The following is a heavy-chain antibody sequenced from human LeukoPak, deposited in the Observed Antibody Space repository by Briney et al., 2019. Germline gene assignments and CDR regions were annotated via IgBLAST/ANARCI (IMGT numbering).Heavy chain of an antibody. CDR3: AKNSLVYDILTGYYPPPYFDY. D-gene: IGHD3-9*01. CDR2: IGGSGSST. V-gene: IGHV3-23*01. CDR1: GFTFNSYA. J-gene: IGHJ4*02. Sequence: GGSLRLSCAASGFTFNSYAMSWVRQAPGKGLEWVSAIGGSGSSTYYADSVKGRFTISRDNSKNTLYLQMNSLRAEDTAVYYCAKNSLVYDILTGYYPPPYFDYWGQGTLVTVSS.